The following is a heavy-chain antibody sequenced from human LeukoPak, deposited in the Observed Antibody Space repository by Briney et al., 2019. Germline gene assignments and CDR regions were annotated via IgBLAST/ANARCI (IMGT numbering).Heavy chain of an antibody. D-gene: IGHD6-19*01. J-gene: IGHJ4*02. CDR2: ISGNGGNT. CDR3: AKEGYTSGSPFDC. CDR1: GFAFSNYA. V-gene: IGHV3-23*01. Sequence: GGSLRLSSAASGFAFSNYAMSWVRQAPGKGLEWVSGISGNGGNTYYAGSVKGRFAISRDNSKNTLYLQMNSLRVEDTAVYYCAKEGYTSGSPFDCWGQGTLVTVSS.